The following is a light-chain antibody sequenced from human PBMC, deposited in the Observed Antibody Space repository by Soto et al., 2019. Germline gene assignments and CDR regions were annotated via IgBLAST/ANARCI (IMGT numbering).Light chain of an antibody. V-gene: IGKV3-20*01. Sequence: EIVLTQSPGTLSLSPGERATLSCRASQSVSRSHLAWFQQKPDQAPRLLIYGASNRATGIPDMVSGSGSGTDFTLTINRLDPEDFAVYYCQQYASPPWTFGQGTKVEI. CDR3: QQYASPPWT. CDR1: QSVSRSH. J-gene: IGKJ1*01. CDR2: GAS.